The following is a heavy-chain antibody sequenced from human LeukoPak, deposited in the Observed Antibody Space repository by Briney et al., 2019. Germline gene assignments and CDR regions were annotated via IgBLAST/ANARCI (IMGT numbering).Heavy chain of an antibody. CDR2: LSYDGSNE. Sequence: GGSLRLSCAGSGFIFSNYEMNWVRQAPGKGLEWVAVLSYDGSNEYYADSVKGRFTISRDNSKNTLYLQMNSLRVEDTAVYYCAGSWFYRDYFEYWGQGTLVTVSS. V-gene: IGHV3-30*03. D-gene: IGHD3-10*01. J-gene: IGHJ4*02. CDR3: AGSWFYRDYFEY. CDR1: GFIFSNYE.